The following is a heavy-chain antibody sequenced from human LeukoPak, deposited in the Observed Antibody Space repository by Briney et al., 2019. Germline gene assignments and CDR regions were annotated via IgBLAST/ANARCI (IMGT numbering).Heavy chain of an antibody. Sequence: GGSLRLSCAASGFTFSSYAMHWVRQAPGKGLEWAAVISYDGSNKYYADSVKGRFTISRDNSKNTLYLQMNSLRAEDTAVYYCARVPNRYCSSTSCYHWFDPWGQGTLVTVSS. CDR2: ISYDGSNK. V-gene: IGHV3-30-3*01. CDR3: ARVPNRYCSSTSCYHWFDP. D-gene: IGHD2-2*01. CDR1: GFTFSSYA. J-gene: IGHJ5*02.